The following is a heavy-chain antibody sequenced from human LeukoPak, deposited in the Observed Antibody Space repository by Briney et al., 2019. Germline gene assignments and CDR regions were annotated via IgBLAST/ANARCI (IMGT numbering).Heavy chain of an antibody. V-gene: IGHV1-69*05. J-gene: IGHJ4*02. CDR1: GGTFSSYA. D-gene: IGHD3-10*01. Sequence: SVKVSCKASGGTFSSYAISWVRQAPGQGLEWMGRIIPIFGTANYAQKFQGRATITTDESTSTAYMELSSLRSEDTAVYYCARDTRVGGSGSYPTGYWGQGTLVTVSS. CDR3: ARDTRVGGSGSYPTGY. CDR2: IIPIFGTA.